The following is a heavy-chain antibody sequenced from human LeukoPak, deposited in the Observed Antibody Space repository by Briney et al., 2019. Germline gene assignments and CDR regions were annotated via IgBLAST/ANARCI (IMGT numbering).Heavy chain of an antibody. D-gene: IGHD6-19*01. Sequence: ASVKVSCKASAYTFTGYYMHWVRQAPGQGLEWMGWIYPNSGGTNYAQKFQGRVAMTRDTSISTAYMELSRLRSDDTAVYYCARSEQFPYYMDVWGKGTTVTVSS. CDR3: ARSEQFPYYMDV. CDR2: IYPNSGGT. CDR1: AYTFTGYY. V-gene: IGHV1-2*02. J-gene: IGHJ6*03.